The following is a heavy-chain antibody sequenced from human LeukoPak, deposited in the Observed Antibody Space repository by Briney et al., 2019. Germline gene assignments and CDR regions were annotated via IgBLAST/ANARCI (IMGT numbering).Heavy chain of an antibody. D-gene: IGHD3-22*01. CDR1: GYTFISYG. Sequence: VASVKVSCKTSGYTFISYGISWVRQAPGQGLEWMGWISAYNSYTNYARKFQPTVTMTTDTSTKTAFLELRNLKADDTAVYYCARGYFDSSGYRYFYDNWGQGTLVTVSS. CDR3: ARGYFDSSGYRYFYDN. CDR2: ISAYNSYT. V-gene: IGHV1-18*01. J-gene: IGHJ4*02.